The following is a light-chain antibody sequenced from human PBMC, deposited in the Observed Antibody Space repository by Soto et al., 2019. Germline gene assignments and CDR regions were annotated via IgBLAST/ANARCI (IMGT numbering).Light chain of an antibody. V-gene: IGLV2-8*01. Sequence: QSVLTQPPSASGSPGQSVTISCTGTSSDVGAHNFVSWYQHHPGKAPKLMIYEVNRRPSGVPDRFSGSKSGSTASLTVSGLQPEDEADYYCSSYRGNYNWVFGGGTKLTVL. J-gene: IGLJ3*02. CDR3: SSYRGNYNWV. CDR1: SSDVGAHNF. CDR2: EVN.